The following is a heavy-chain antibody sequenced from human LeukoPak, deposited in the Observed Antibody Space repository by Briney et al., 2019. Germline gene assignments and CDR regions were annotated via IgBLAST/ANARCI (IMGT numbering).Heavy chain of an antibody. D-gene: IGHD1-1*01. Sequence: SETLSLTCAVDGGSFNAYYWNWIRQSPGKGLEWIGEINHSGSTNYNPSLKSRVIISVDMSKNQFSLTLSSVTAADTAMYYCATRTGAWAFDIWGQGTMVTVSS. CDR1: GGSFNAYY. CDR2: INHSGST. V-gene: IGHV4-34*01. CDR3: ATRTGAWAFDI. J-gene: IGHJ3*02.